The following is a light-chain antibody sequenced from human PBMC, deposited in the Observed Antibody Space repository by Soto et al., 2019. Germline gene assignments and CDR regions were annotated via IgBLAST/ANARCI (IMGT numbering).Light chain of an antibody. CDR2: GNS. Sequence: QSVLTQPPSVSGAPGQRVTTSCTGSSSNIGAGYDVHWYQQLPGTAPKLIIFGNSNRPSGVPDRFSGSKSGTSASLAITGLQAEDEADYYCQSYDSSLSGYVFGTGTKVTVL. CDR1: SSNIGAGYD. CDR3: QSYDSSLSGYV. V-gene: IGLV1-40*01. J-gene: IGLJ1*01.